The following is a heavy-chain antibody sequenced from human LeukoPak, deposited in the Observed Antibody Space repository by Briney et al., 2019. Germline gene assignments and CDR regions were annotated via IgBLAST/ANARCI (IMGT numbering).Heavy chain of an antibody. CDR2: ISSSGSTI. V-gene: IGHV3-48*03. Sequence: GGSLRLSCAASGFTFSSYEMNWVRQAPGKGLEWVSYISSSGSTIYYADSVKGRFTISKDNAKNSLYLQMNSLRAEDTAVYYCAREPLQYCSGGSCYSRGWFDPWGLGTLVTVSS. CDR1: GFTFSSYE. D-gene: IGHD2-15*01. J-gene: IGHJ5*02. CDR3: AREPLQYCSGGSCYSRGWFDP.